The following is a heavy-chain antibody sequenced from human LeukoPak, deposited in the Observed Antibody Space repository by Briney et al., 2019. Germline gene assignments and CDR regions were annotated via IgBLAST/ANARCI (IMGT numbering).Heavy chain of an antibody. CDR2: IWNDGSNQ. J-gene: IGHJ4*02. V-gene: IGHV3-33*06. Sequence: PGGSLTLSCVASQFTFSHYGMHWVRQAPGEGLEWVAVIWNDGSNQYYADSVKGRFTISRDNSQNTVYLQMNSLRAEDTAVYYCAKDAQRGFDYSNSLEYWGQGTLVTVSS. CDR3: AKDAQRGFDYSNSLEY. CDR1: QFTFSHYG. D-gene: IGHD4-11*01.